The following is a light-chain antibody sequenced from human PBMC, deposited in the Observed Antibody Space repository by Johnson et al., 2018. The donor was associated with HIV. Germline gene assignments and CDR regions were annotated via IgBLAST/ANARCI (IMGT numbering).Light chain of an antibody. CDR2: EKN. V-gene: IGLV1-51*02. CDR1: SSNVGNNY. Sequence: QSVLTQPPSVSAAPGQKVTISCSGTSSNVGNNYVSWYQQFPGTAPKLLIYEKNKRPSGIPDRFSASKSGTSATLAITGLQTGDEADYYCGTWDSSLSAHYVFGPGTK. J-gene: IGLJ1*01. CDR3: GTWDSSLSAHYV.